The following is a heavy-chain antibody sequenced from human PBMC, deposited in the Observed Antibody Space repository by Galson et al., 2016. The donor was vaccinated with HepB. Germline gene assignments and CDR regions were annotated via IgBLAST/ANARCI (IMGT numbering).Heavy chain of an antibody. V-gene: IGHV1-2*02. CDR2: INPNSGGT. Sequence: SVKVSCKASGYTFTGYYMHWVRQAPGQGLEWMGWINPNSGGTNYAQMFQGRVTMTRDTSISTAYMELSRLRFDDTAVYYCARDAVGYNFWSGGNWFDSWGQGTLVTVSS. D-gene: IGHD3-3*01. CDR3: ARDAVGYNFWSGGNWFDS. CDR1: GYTFTGYY. J-gene: IGHJ5*01.